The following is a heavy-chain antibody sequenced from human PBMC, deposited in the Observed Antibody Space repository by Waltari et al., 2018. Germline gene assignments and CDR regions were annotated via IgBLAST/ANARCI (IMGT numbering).Heavy chain of an antibody. Sequence: QVHLVQSGTELKKPGSAVRVPCRDSGGTFKNYAVTWVRQPLGQGLEWMGSIIPIYGQSNYAQNFQGRLTIAADDSTDTVYMDLSGLRSEDTATYYCATLNSADRDYWGQGTLVTVSP. CDR3: ATLNSADRDY. CDR2: IIPIYGQS. J-gene: IGHJ4*02. V-gene: IGHV1-69*13. CDR1: GGTFKNYA.